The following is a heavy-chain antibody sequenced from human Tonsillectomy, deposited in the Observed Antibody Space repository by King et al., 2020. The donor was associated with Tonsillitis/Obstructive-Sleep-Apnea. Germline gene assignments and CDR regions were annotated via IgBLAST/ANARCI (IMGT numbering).Heavy chain of an antibody. CDR2: IYYSGTT. Sequence: QLQLQESGPGLVKPSETLSLTCTVSGGSISSSDFYWGWIRQPPGKGLEWIGSIYYSGTTFYNPSLKSRVTISVDTSKKQFSLKLSSVTAADTTVYYCARQIRYGSGNGLVDYWGQGTLVTVSS. CDR3: ARQIRYGSGNGLVDY. V-gene: IGHV4-39*01. J-gene: IGHJ4*02. D-gene: IGHD3-10*01. CDR1: GGSISSSDFY.